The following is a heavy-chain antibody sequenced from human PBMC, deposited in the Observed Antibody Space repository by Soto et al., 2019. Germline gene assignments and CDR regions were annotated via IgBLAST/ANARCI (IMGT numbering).Heavy chain of an antibody. Sequence: EVQLVESGGGLVQPGRSLRLSCAASGFTFDDYGMHWVRQAPGKGLEWVSGITWNSGNIGYADSVKGRFTISRDNAKNSLYLLMNRLRPEDTALYYCARRGNTMAFDIWGQGTMVIVSS. CDR2: ITWNSGNI. CDR1: GFTFDDYG. J-gene: IGHJ3*02. V-gene: IGHV3-9*01. CDR3: ARRGNTMAFDI. D-gene: IGHD3-16*01.